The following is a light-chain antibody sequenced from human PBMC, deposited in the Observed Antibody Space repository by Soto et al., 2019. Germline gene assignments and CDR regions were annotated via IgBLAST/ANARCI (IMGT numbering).Light chain of an antibody. V-gene: IGKV1-39*01. CDR2: AAS. Sequence: DIKMTQSPSSLSASVGDRVTITCGASQNIRTSLNWYQEKPGKAPKLLIYAASSLQSGVPSRFSGSGSETDFTLTISSLQAEDVAAYYCQQYYSSPLTFGGGTKVDIK. CDR1: QNIRTS. CDR3: QQYYSSPLT. J-gene: IGKJ4*01.